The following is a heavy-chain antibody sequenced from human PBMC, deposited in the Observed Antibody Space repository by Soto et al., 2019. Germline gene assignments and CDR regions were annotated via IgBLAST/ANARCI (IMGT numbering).Heavy chain of an antibody. D-gene: IGHD3-22*01. Sequence: GGSLRLSCAASGFTFRSYWMSWVRQAPGKGLEWVANIKQDGSEKYYVDSVKGRFTITRDNAKNSLYLQMNSLRAEDTAVYYCAREGCDSSGYYILDYYYGMDVWGQGTTVTVSS. CDR2: IKQDGSEK. CDR1: GFTFRSYW. CDR3: AREGCDSSGYYILDYYYGMDV. V-gene: IGHV3-7*01. J-gene: IGHJ6*02.